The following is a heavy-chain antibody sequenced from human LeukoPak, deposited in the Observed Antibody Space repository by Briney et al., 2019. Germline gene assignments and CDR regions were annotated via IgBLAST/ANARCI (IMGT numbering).Heavy chain of an antibody. CDR1: GGSISSSDW. D-gene: IGHD4-17*01. CDR2: IYHSGTT. CDR3: ARLTMTTVTTGAFHF. J-gene: IGHJ3*01. V-gene: IGHV4-4*02. Sequence: PSETLSLTCAVSGGSISSSDWWTVVRQPPGKGLEWIGEIYHSGTTHSNPSLNSRLTLSLDKSKNQFSLKLSSVTAADTAVYYCARLTMTTVTTGAFHFWGQGTMVTVSS.